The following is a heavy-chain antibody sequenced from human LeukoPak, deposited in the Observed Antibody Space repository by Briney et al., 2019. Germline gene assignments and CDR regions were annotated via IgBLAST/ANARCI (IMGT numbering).Heavy chain of an antibody. Sequence: SETLSLTCTVSGGSISSYYWSWIRQPPGKGLEWIGYIYYSGSTNYNPSLKSRVTISVDTSKNQFSLKLSSVTAADTAVYYCARARPGSGYYHFDYWGQGTLVTVSS. CDR3: ARARPGSGYYHFDY. CDR2: IYYSGST. CDR1: GGSISSYY. D-gene: IGHD3-22*01. J-gene: IGHJ4*02. V-gene: IGHV4-59*08.